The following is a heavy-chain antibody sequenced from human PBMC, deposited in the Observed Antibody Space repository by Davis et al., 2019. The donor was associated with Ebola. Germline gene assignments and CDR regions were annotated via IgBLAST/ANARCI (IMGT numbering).Heavy chain of an antibody. J-gene: IGHJ6*02. V-gene: IGHV1-46*01. Sequence: AASVKVSCKASGYTFTSYYMHWVRQAPGQGLEWMGIINPSGGSTSYAQKFQGRVTMTRDTSTSTVYMELSSLRSEDTAVYYCARDRWDIVVVPAAIPYYYGMDVWGQGTTVTVSS. D-gene: IGHD2-2*02. CDR3: ARDRWDIVVVPAAIPYYYGMDV. CDR1: GYTFTSYY. CDR2: INPSGGST.